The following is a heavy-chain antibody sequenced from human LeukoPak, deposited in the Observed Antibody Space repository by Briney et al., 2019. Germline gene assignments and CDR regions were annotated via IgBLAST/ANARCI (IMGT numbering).Heavy chain of an antibody. CDR3: ARDITFGAFDI. D-gene: IGHD3-16*01. J-gene: IGHJ3*02. Sequence: SETLSLTCTVSGGSISSGSYYWSWIRQPAGKGLEWIGRIYTSGSTNYNPSLKSRVTISVDTSKNQFSLKLSSVTAADTAVYYCARDITFGAFDIWGQGTMVTVSS. CDR2: IYTSGST. V-gene: IGHV4-61*02. CDR1: GGSISSGSYY.